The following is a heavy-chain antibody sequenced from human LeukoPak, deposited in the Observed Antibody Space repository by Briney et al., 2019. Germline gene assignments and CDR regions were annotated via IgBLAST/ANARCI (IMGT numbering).Heavy chain of an antibody. Sequence: SETLSLTCGVYGGSVSGYYWNWIRQPPGKGLEWIGEINHSGSTSYNPSLKSRVTISLDASKNQFSLKLRSVTAADTAVYYCASRGDPRSSGYYHATNYYGMDVWGRGTTVTVSS. V-gene: IGHV4-34*01. CDR1: GGSVSGYY. CDR2: INHSGST. D-gene: IGHD3-22*01. CDR3: ASRGDPRSSGYYHATNYYGMDV. J-gene: IGHJ6*02.